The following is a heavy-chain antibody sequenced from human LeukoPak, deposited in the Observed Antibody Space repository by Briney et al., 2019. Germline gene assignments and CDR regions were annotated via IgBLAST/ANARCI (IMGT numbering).Heavy chain of an antibody. J-gene: IGHJ4*02. CDR2: IYPSDSDT. D-gene: IGHD6-13*01. CDR3: ARLPSLAAAGTSGFDY. V-gene: IGHV5-51*01. CDR1: GYSFTSYW. Sequence: GESLQISCKGSGYSFTSYWIGWVRQMPGKGLEWMGIIYPSDSDTRYSPSFQGQVTISADKSISTAYLQWSSLKASDTAMYYCARLPSLAAAGTSGFDYWGQGTLVTVSS.